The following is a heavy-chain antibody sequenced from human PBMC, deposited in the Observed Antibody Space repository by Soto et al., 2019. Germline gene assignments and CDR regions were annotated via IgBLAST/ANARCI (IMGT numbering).Heavy chain of an antibody. J-gene: IGHJ4*02. CDR3: ARSDGRY. V-gene: IGHV4-59*01. D-gene: IGHD2-8*01. CDR2: IYYSGST. CDR1: GGSISSYY. Sequence: QVQLQESGPGLVKPSETLSLTCTVSGGSISSYYWSWIRQPPGKGLEWIGYIYYSGSTNYNPSLTXRXSTSVDTAKTQFPLKLSSVTAAATAVYYCARSDGRYWGQGTLVTVSS.